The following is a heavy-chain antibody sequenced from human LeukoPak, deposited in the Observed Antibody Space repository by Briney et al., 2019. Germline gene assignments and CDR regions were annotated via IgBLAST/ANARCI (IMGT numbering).Heavy chain of an antibody. V-gene: IGHV3-9*01. CDR2: ISWNGGTI. CDR3: AKDYDSSGYTSFDY. CDR1: GFTFDDYA. J-gene: IGHJ4*02. Sequence: SLRLSCAASGFTFDDYAMHWVRQAPGKGLEWVSGISWNGGTIGYVDSVKGRFTISRDNVKNSLYLQMNSLRAEDTALYYCAKDYDSSGYTSFDYWGQGTLVTVSS. D-gene: IGHD3-22*01.